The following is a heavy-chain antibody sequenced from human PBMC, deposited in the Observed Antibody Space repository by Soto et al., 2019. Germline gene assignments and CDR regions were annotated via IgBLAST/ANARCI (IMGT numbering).Heavy chain of an antibody. D-gene: IGHD3-16*02. CDR2: ISSSSSYI. V-gene: IGHV3-21*01. CDR1: GFMFSSYT. Sequence: GGSLRLSCTASGFMFSSYTMNWVRQAPGKGLEWVSSISSSSSYIYYADSVKGRFTISRDNAKNSLYLQMNSLRAEDTAVYYCARDIVGGFDYWGRGTLVTVSS. CDR3: ARDIVGGFDY. J-gene: IGHJ4*02.